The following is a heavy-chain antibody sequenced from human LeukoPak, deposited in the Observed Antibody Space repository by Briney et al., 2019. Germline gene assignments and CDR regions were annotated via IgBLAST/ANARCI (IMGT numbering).Heavy chain of an antibody. V-gene: IGHV3-66*01. J-gene: IGHJ4*02. Sequence: GGSLRLSCAASGFTVSTNYMNWVRQAPGKGLEWVSVVYMGGTTYYADSVRRRFTISRDSTKNTIYLQMNNLRAEDTAVYYCAGGLLRDGYTYTYSFDYWGQGALVTVSS. CDR3: AGGLLRDGYTYTYSFDY. D-gene: IGHD5-18*01. CDR1: GFTVSTNY. CDR2: VYMGGTT.